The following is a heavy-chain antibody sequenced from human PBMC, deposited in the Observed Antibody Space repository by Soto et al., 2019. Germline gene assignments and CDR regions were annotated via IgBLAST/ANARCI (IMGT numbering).Heavy chain of an antibody. J-gene: IGHJ4*02. CDR3: ANHLAAGTKHPFDY. D-gene: IGHD6-13*01. CDR2: ISGSGGST. Sequence: HPGGSLRLSCAASGFTFSSYAMSWVRQAPGKGLEWVSAISGSGGSTYYADSVKGRFTISRDNSKNTLYLQMNSLRAEDTAVYYCANHLAAGTKHPFDYWGQGTLVTVSS. CDR1: GFTFSSYA. V-gene: IGHV3-23*01.